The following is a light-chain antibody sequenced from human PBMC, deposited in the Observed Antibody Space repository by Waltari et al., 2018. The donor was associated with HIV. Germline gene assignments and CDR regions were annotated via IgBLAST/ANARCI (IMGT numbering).Light chain of an antibody. V-gene: IGKV3-15*01. CDR2: GSS. Sequence: ETVRTEAPATLSVSPGERATLSCRASQSVSSNLAWYQQKPGQAPRLLLYGSSPLAPGLPAVFRGSVSGTEFPLTIRSLQSEDFAVYYCQQYNNWPPWTFGQGTKVEIK. CDR1: QSVSSN. J-gene: IGKJ1*01. CDR3: QQYNNWPPWT.